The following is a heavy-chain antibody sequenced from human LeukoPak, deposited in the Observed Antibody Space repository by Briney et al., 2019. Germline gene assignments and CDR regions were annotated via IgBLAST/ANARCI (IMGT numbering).Heavy chain of an antibody. J-gene: IGHJ5*02. V-gene: IGHV3-30*04. CDR2: ISYDGSNK. CDR1: GFTFSSYA. D-gene: IGHD5-18*01. Sequence: GGSLRLSCAASGFTFSSYAMHWVRQAPGKGLEWVAVISYDGSNKYYADSVKGRFTISRDNSKNTLYLQMNSLRAEDTAVYYCARDRNSYAYWFDPWGQGTLVTVSS. CDR3: ARDRNSYAYWFDP.